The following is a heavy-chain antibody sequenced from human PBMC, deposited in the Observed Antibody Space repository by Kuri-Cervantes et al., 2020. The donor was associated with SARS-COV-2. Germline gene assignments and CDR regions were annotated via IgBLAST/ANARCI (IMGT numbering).Heavy chain of an antibody. V-gene: IGHV4-59*01. Sequence: SETLSLTCTVSGGSISSYYWSWIRQPPGKGLEWIGYIYYSGSTNYNPSLKSRVTISVDTSKNQFSLKLSSMTAADTAVYFCARDRGYSGTSYYYFDYWGQGTLVNGYS. J-gene: IGHJ4*02. CDR3: ARDRGYSGTSYYYFDY. D-gene: IGHD1-26*01. CDR1: GGSISSYY. CDR2: IYYSGST.